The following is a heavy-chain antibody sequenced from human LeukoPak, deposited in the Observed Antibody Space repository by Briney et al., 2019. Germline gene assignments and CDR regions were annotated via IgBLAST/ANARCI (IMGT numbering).Heavy chain of an antibody. Sequence: SETLSLTCAVYGGSFSGYYWSWIRQPPGKVLEWIGEINHSGSTNYNPSLKSRVTISVDTSKNQFSLKLSSVTAADTAVYYCARGPTRGLAARSRSPGMDVWGQGTTVTVSS. CDR3: ARGPTRGLAARSRSPGMDV. D-gene: IGHD6-6*01. V-gene: IGHV4-34*01. J-gene: IGHJ6*02. CDR2: INHSGST. CDR1: GGSFSGYY.